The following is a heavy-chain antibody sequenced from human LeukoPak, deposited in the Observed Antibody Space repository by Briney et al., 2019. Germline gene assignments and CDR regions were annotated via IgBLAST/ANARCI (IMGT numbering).Heavy chain of an antibody. CDR2: INHSGST. Sequence: SETLSLTCAVYGGSFSGYYWSWIRQPPGKGLEWIGEINHSGSTNYNPSLKSRGTISVDTSKNQFSLKLSSVTAADTAVYYCARSRYSGYDLGYWGQGTLVTVSS. J-gene: IGHJ4*02. CDR3: ARSRYSGYDLGY. CDR1: GGSFSGYY. D-gene: IGHD5-12*01. V-gene: IGHV4-34*01.